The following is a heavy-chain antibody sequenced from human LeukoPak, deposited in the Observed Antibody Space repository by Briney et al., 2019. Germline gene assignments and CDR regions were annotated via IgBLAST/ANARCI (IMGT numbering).Heavy chain of an antibody. CDR1: GFTFSRYA. D-gene: IGHD2-2*01. CDR3: AKGAGYCSSTSCYSTPNDAFDI. V-gene: IGHV3-23*01. J-gene: IGHJ3*02. Sequence: GGSLRLSCAASGFTFSRYAMSWVRQAPGKGLEWVSAISGSGGSTYYADSVKGRFTISRDNSKNTLYLQMNSLRAEDTAVYYCAKGAGYCSSTSCYSTPNDAFDIWGQGTMVTVSS. CDR2: ISGSGGST.